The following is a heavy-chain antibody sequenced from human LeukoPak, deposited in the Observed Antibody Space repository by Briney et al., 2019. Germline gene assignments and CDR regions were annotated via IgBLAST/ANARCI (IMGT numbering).Heavy chain of an antibody. CDR3: ARARALKRIAAAADY. CDR2: IGFSGGST. CDR1: GFTFSRYA. J-gene: IGHJ4*02. Sequence: PGGSLRLSCSASGFTFSRYAMSWVRQAPGQGLEWVSAIGFSGGSTYYADSVQGRFIISRDNSKNTLDLQMNSLRAEDTAVYYCARARALKRIAAAADYWGQGTLVTVSS. D-gene: IGHD6-13*01. V-gene: IGHV3-23*01.